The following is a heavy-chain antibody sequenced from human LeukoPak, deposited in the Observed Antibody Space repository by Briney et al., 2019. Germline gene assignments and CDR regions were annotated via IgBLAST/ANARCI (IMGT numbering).Heavy chain of an antibody. Sequence: ASVKVSCKASGGTFSSYAISWVRQAPGQGLEWMGGIIPIFGTANYAQKFQGRVTITADESTSTAYMELSSLRSDDTAVYYCARDIPYTGYVGPVDLWGQGTLVTVSS. CDR2: IIPIFGTA. CDR3: ARDIPYTGYVGPVDL. D-gene: IGHD5-12*01. V-gene: IGHV1-69*13. J-gene: IGHJ5*02. CDR1: GGTFSSYA.